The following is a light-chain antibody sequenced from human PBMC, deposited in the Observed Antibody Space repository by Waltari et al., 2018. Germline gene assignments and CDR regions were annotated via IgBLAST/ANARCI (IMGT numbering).Light chain of an antibody. Sequence: EIVLTQSPATLSLSPGERATLSCRASQTIGSQLAWYQQKPGQAPRLLISDVSNRATGIPVRFSGSGSGTDFTLTISSLEPEDFAVYYCQQRDSWPLTFGQGTKVEIK. J-gene: IGKJ1*01. CDR3: QQRDSWPLT. CDR2: DVS. V-gene: IGKV3-11*01. CDR1: QTIGSQ.